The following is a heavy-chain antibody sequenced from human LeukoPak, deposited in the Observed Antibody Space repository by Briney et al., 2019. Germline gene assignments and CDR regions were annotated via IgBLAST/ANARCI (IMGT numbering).Heavy chain of an antibody. CDR1: GDSVTYYY. J-gene: IGHJ5*02. CDR3: ARGPSGGDAYSCFDL. Sequence: SETLSLTCTVSGDSVTYYYWSWIRQPAGKGLEWIGRIFHSGYNNYNPSLKSRVTMSVDTSKNLVSLNLTSVTAADTAVYYCARGPSGGDAYSCFDLWGQGTLVTVSS. V-gene: IGHV4-4*07. D-gene: IGHD2-21*02. CDR2: IFHSGYN.